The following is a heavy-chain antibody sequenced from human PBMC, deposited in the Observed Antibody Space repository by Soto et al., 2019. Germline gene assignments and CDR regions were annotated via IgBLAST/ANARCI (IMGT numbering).Heavy chain of an antibody. Sequence: RPTLVNPTETLTLTCTASGFSLSTARMSVVWIRQPPGKALEWLAHIFSNDDKSYSPSLKSRLTISKDTSKSQVVLTMTNVDPMDTATYYCARVDGGNSFDYWGQGTLVPGFS. CDR1: GFSLSTARMS. J-gene: IGHJ4*02. D-gene: IGHD2-15*01. CDR2: IFSNDDK. V-gene: IGHV2-26*01. CDR3: ARVDGGNSFDY.